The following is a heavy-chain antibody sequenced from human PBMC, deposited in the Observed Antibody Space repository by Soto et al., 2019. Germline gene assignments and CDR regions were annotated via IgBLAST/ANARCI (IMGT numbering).Heavy chain of an antibody. CDR1: GYTFTSYG. J-gene: IGHJ4*02. D-gene: IGHD3-22*01. V-gene: IGHV1-18*01. CDR2: ISAYNGNT. Sequence: QVQLVQSGAEVKKPGASVKVSCKASGYTFTSYGISWVRQAPGQGLEWMGWISAYNGNTNYAQKLQGRVTMTTDTATGPAYMELRSLRLDDTAVYYCARVRVRPVVTQHYYDYGGQGTLVSVSS. CDR3: ARVRVRPVVTQHYYDY.